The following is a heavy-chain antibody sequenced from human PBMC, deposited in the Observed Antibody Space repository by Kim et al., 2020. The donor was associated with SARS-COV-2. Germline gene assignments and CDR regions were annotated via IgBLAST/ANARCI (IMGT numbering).Heavy chain of an antibody. D-gene: IGHD3-22*01. CDR1: GFTFTSSA. J-gene: IGHJ1*01. V-gene: IGHV1-58*02. CDR3: AAGPAAIETSYYYDSSGYLYPTYFQH. CDR2: IVVGSGNT. Sequence: SVKVSCKASGFTFTSSAMQWVRQARGQRLEWIGWIVVGSGNTNYAQKFQERVTITRDMSTSTAYMELSSLRSEDTAVYYCAAGPAAIETSYYYDSSGYLYPTYFQHWGQGTLVTVSS.